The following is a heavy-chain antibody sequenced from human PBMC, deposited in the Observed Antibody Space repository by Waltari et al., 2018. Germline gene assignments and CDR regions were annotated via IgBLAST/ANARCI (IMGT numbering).Heavy chain of an antibody. V-gene: IGHV3-11*01. J-gene: IGHJ4*02. CDR3: ARGSSSWD. CDR2: ISGSGAAK. D-gene: IGHD6-6*01. CDR1: GLNFSGYY. Sequence: QVQLVESGGGLVKPGGSLSLSWSSPGLNFSGYYMTWIRQAPGRGLEWVSFISGSGAAKYYADSVKGRFTISRDNADNSLYLQMNTLRAEDTAVYYCARGSSSWDWGQGTLVTVSS.